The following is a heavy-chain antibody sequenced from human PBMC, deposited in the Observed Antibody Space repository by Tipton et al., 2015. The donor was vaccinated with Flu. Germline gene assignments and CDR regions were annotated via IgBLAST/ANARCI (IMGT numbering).Heavy chain of an antibody. CDR3: ARDNIMYYYGSGSYSSRTSYFDY. CDR1: GFTFSSYW. V-gene: IGHV3-7*01. J-gene: IGHJ4*02. Sequence: SLRLSCAASGFTFSSYWMSWVRQAPGKGLEWVANIKQDGSEKYYVDSVKGRFTISRDNAKNSLYLQMNSLRAEDTAVYYCARDNIMYYYGSGSYSSRTSYFDYRGQGTLVTVSS. CDR2: IKQDGSEK. D-gene: IGHD3-10*01.